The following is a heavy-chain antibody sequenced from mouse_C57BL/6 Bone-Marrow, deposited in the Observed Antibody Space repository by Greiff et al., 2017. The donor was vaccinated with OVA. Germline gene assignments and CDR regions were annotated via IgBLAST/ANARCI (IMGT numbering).Heavy chain of an antibody. CDR3: ARDNYDYDGFAY. CDR1: GFTFSSYA. J-gene: IGHJ3*01. CDR2: ISDGGSYT. D-gene: IGHD2-4*01. V-gene: IGHV5-4*01. Sequence: EVKLVESGGGLVKPGGSLKLSCAASGFTFSSYAMSWVRQTPEKRLEWVATISDGGSYTYYPDNVKGRFTISRDNAKNNLYLQMSHLKSEDTAMYYCARDNYDYDGFAYWGQGTLVTVSA.